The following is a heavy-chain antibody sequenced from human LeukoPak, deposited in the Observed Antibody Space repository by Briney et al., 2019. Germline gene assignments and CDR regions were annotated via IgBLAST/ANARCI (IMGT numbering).Heavy chain of an antibody. D-gene: IGHD2-2*01. CDR3: AIGDRYCSSTSCYFGYEGYYYYYMDV. J-gene: IGHJ6*03. Sequence: ASVKVSCKASGYTFTSYGISWVRQAPGQGLAWMGLISAYNGNTNYAQKLQGRVTMTADTSTSTAYMELRSLRSDDTAVYYCAIGDRYCSSTSCYFGYEGYYYYYMDVWGKGTTVTVSS. CDR1: GYTFTSYG. CDR2: ISAYNGNT. V-gene: IGHV1-18*01.